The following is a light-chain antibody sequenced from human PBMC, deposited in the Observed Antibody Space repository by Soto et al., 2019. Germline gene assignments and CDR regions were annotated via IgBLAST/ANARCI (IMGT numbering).Light chain of an antibody. J-gene: IGKJ1*01. CDR3: QQYNNWPRWT. Sequence: EIVMTQSPATLSVSPGERATLSCRASQSVSSNLAWYQQKPGQAPRLLIYGASIRATGIPARFSGSGSGTEFTLTISSLQSEEFAVYYCQQYNNWPRWTFGQGTKVEI. V-gene: IGKV3D-15*01. CDR1: QSVSSN. CDR2: GAS.